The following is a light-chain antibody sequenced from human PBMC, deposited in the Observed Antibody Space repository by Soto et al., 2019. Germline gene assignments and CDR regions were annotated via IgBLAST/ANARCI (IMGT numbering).Light chain of an antibody. CDR3: QHYTSNPWT. CDR1: QSINCW. V-gene: IGKV1-5*03. CDR2: KPS. Sequence: DIQMTQSPSTLSASVGDRVTISCRASQSINCWLACYQQQPGKAPKLLIYKPSSLESGFPSRFSGRGSGTEFTITISSLNPDAFATYYCQHYTSNPWTFGPGTKVELK. J-gene: IGKJ1*01.